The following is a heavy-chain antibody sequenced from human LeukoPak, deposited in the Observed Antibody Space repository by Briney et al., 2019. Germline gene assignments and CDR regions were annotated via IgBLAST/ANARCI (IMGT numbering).Heavy chain of an antibody. D-gene: IGHD4-11*01. Sequence: GGSLRLSCAASGFTFDDYGMSWVRQAPGKGLEWVSGINWNGVSTSYVDSVKGRFTISRDNAKNSLHLQMNSLRAEDTALYYCARALSNYVDYHYYYYMDVWGKGTTVTVSS. V-gene: IGHV3-20*04. J-gene: IGHJ6*03. CDR3: ARALSNYVDYHYYYYMDV. CDR1: GFTFDDYG. CDR2: INWNGVST.